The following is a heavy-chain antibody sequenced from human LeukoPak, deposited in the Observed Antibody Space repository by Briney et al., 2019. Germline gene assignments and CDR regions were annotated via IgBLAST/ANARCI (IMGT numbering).Heavy chain of an antibody. CDR3: ARMMTTADAFDV. J-gene: IGHJ3*01. V-gene: IGHV4-59*01. D-gene: IGHD4-17*01. CDR2: THYTGNS. Sequence: SETLSLTCSLSGASISGYYWIWIRQPPGKELECIGYTHYTGNSKTDPSLKNRVSMSVDMSKNEVSLRLTSVTAADTAVYYCARMMTTADAFDVWGQGTMVTVS. CDR1: GASISGYY.